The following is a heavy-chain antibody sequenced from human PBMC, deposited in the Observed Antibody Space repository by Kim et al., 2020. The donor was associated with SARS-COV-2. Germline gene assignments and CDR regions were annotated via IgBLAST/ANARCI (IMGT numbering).Heavy chain of an antibody. J-gene: IGHJ4*02. CDR3: ASTWIQLWFGLDY. D-gene: IGHD5-18*01. V-gene: IGHV4-39*01. Sequence: YNPSLKSRVTISVDTSKNQFSLKLSSVTAADTAVYYCASTWIQLWFGLDYWGQGTLVTVSS.